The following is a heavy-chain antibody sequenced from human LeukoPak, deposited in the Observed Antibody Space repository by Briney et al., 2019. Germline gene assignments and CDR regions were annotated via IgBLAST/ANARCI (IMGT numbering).Heavy chain of an antibody. J-gene: IGHJ3*01. Sequence: PWGSLRLSCAASGFTFSTNAMSWVRQAPGKGLEWVSAVSGSGFDTYYAGSVKGRFTISRDNSKNTLYLQMNSLRAEDTAVYFCAKELIIQPTGTVAFDVWGQGTIVTVSS. CDR3: AKELIIQPTGTVAFDV. D-gene: IGHD1-1*01. CDR1: GFTFSTNA. V-gene: IGHV3-23*01. CDR2: VSGSGFDT.